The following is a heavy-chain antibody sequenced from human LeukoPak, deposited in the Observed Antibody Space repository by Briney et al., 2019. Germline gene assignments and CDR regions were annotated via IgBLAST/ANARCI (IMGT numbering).Heavy chain of an antibody. V-gene: IGHV3-21*01. CDR2: ISSSSSYI. CDR1: GFTFSSYS. J-gene: IGHJ5*02. Sequence: KTGGSLRLSCAASGFTFSSYSMNWVRQAPGKGLEWVSSISSSSSYIYYADSVKGRFTISRDNAKNSLYLQMNSLRAEDTAVYYCAKDRPDWFDPWGQGTLVTVSS. CDR3: AKDRPDWFDP.